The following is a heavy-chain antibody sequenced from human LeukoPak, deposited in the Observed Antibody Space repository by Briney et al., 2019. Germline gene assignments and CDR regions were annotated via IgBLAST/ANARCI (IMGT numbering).Heavy chain of an antibody. Sequence: ASVKVSCKASGYTFTSYGISWVRQAPGQGLEWMGWISAYNGNTNYAQKLQGRVTMTTDTSTSTAYMELSSLRSEDTAVYYCATYYGSGASDWFDPWGQGTLVTVSS. J-gene: IGHJ5*02. CDR1: GYTFTSYG. CDR3: ATYYGSGASDWFDP. CDR2: ISAYNGNT. V-gene: IGHV1-18*01. D-gene: IGHD3-10*01.